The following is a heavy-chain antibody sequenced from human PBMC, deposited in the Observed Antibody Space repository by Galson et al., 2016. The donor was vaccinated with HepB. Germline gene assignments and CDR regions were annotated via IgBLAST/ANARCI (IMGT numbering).Heavy chain of an antibody. CDR1: GFNFSDYY. CDR3: ARDLPDDSVEYFDVFDL. V-gene: IGHV3-11*01. CDR2: VSRSGDSM. Sequence: ALRLPCAASGFNFSDYYMNWIRQAPGKGLEWVSYVSRSGDSMLYADSLRGRFTISRDNVKKSLYLQPTNLRPEDTAVYYCARDLPDDSVEYFDVFDLWGQGTLVTVSS. D-gene: IGHD4-17*01. J-gene: IGHJ3*01.